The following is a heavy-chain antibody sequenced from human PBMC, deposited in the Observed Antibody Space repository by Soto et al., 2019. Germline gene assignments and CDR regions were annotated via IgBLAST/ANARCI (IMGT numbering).Heavy chain of an antibody. CDR1: GGSISSSSYY. J-gene: IGHJ6*02. CDR2: IYYSGST. D-gene: IGHD3-10*01. V-gene: IGHV4-39*01. Sequence: SETLSLTCTVSGGSISSSSYYWGWIRQPPGKGLEWIGSIYYSGSTYYNPSLKSRVTISVDTSKNQFSLKLSSVTAADTAVYYCAGLYYYGSGSYYNNDYYYYGMDVWGQGTTVTVSS. CDR3: AGLYYYGSGSYYNNDYYYYGMDV.